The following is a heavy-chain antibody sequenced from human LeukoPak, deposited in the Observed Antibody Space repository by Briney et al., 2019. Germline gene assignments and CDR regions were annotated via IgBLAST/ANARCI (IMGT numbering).Heavy chain of an antibody. J-gene: IGHJ5*02. CDR1: GYTFTSYY. CDR2: INPSGGST. Sequence: GASVKVSCKASGYTFTSYYMHWVRQAPGQGLEWMGIINPSGGSTSYAQKFQGWVTMTRDTSISTAYMELSRLRSDDTAVYYCARGRGHNWFDPWGQGTLVTVSS. CDR3: ARGRGHNWFDP. V-gene: IGHV1-2*04.